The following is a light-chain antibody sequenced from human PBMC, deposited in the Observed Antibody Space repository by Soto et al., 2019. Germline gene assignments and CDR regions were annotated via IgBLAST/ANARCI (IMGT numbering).Light chain of an antibody. CDR2: EVT. V-gene: IGLV2-23*02. CDR1: NSDAGSYNL. Sequence: QSALTQPASVSGSPRQSITISCTGTNSDAGSYNLVSWFQQHPGKAPKLVIYEVTKRPSGVSDRFSGSKFGNTASLTISGLQAEDEADYYCFSYAGDSVYVFGTGTKVTVL. J-gene: IGLJ1*01. CDR3: FSYAGDSVYV.